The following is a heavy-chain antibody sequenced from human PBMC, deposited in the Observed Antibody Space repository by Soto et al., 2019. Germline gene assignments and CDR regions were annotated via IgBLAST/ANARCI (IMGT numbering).Heavy chain of an antibody. Sequence: EVQLVESGGGLVQPGGSLRLSCAASGFTFSSYSMNWVRQAPGKGLEWVSYISSSSSTIYYADSVKGRFTISRDNTRNSLYLQMNSLRDADTAVYYCAREGGSLNWFDPWGQGTLVTVSS. CDR3: AREGGSLNWFDP. CDR2: ISSSSSTI. J-gene: IGHJ5*02. V-gene: IGHV3-48*02. CDR1: GFTFSSYS. D-gene: IGHD1-26*01.